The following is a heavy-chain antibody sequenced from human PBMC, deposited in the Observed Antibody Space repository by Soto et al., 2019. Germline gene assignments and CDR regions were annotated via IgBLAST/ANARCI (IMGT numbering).Heavy chain of an antibody. V-gene: IGHV1-8*02. CDR1: GYTFTSYY. CDR3: ARGLIAPRYYYDSSGDNAFDI. CDR2: MNPNSGNT. J-gene: IGHJ3*02. Sequence: ASVKVSCKASGYTFTSYYMHWVRQATGQGLEWMGWMNPNSGNTGYAQKFQGRVTMTRNTSISTAYMELSSLRSEDTAVYYCARGLIAPRYYYDSSGDNAFDIWGQGTMVTVSS. D-gene: IGHD3-22*01.